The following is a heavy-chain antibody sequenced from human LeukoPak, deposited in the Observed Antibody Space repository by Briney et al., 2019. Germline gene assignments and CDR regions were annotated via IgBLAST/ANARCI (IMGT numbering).Heavy chain of an antibody. CDR1: GGSISSSSYY. Sequence: SETLSLTCTVSGGSISSSSYYWGWIRQPPGKGLEWIGSIYYSGSTYYNPSLKSRVTISVDTSKNQFSLKLSSVTAADTAVYYCARRIGWGSGFDLWGRGTLVTVSS. V-gene: IGHV4-39*01. J-gene: IGHJ2*01. CDR3: ARRIGWGSGFDL. CDR2: IYYSGST. D-gene: IGHD7-27*01.